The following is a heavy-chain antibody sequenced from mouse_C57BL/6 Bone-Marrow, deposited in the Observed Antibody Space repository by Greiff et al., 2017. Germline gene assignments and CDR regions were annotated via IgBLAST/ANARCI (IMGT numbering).Heavy chain of an antibody. J-gene: IGHJ1*01. CDR2: INPSTGYT. V-gene: IGHV1-7*01. Sequence: QVQLKESGAELAKPGASVKMSCKASGYTFTSYWMHWVKQRPGQGLEWIGYINPSTGYTEYNQKFKDKATLTADKSSSTAYMQLSSLTSEDSAVYACAYRYDWYFDVWGAGTTVTVSS. CDR3: AYRYDWYFDV. D-gene: IGHD2-14*01. CDR1: GYTFTSYW.